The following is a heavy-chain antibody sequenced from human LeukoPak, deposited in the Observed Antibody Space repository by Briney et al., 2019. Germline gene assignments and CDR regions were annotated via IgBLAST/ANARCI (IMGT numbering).Heavy chain of an antibody. CDR2: IIPILGIA. CDR1: GGTFSSYA. D-gene: IGHD3-22*01. V-gene: IGHV1-69*04. Sequence: SVKVSCKASGGTFSSYAISWVRQAPGQGLEWMGRIIPILGIANCAQKFQGRVTMTRDTSTSTVFMGLSSLRSEDTAVYYCARDLGGYYDSSGYERGAFDIWGQGTMVTVSS. CDR3: ARDLGGYYDSSGYERGAFDI. J-gene: IGHJ3*02.